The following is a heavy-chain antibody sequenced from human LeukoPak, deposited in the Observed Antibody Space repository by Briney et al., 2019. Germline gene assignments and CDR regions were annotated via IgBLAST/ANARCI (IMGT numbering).Heavy chain of an antibody. CDR3: AKTGGDSVLYYYYMDV. D-gene: IGHD3-10*01. CDR1: GFTLTSYG. CDR2: IQYDGSNK. Sequence: GGSLRLSWAASGFTLTSYGMHWVRQAPGKGLEWVAFIQYDGSNKNYADSVKGRFTISRDYSKNTLYLQMNSLRAEDTAVYYCAKTGGDSVLYYYYMDVWGKGTTVTVSS. V-gene: IGHV3-30*02. J-gene: IGHJ6*03.